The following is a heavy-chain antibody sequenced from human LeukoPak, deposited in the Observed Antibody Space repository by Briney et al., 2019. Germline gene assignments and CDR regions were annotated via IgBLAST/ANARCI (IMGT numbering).Heavy chain of an antibody. CDR1: GFTFSSYA. CDR2: ISGSGGST. D-gene: IGHD2-15*01. CDR3: AKSEGYCSGGSCYDYFDY. V-gene: IGHV3-23*01. Sequence: GGSLRLSCAASGFTFSSYAMSWVRQAPGKGLEWVSAISGSGGSTYYADSVKGRFTISRDNSKNTLYLQMNSLRAEDTAVYYCAKSEGYCSGGSCYDYFDYWGQGTLVTASS. J-gene: IGHJ4*02.